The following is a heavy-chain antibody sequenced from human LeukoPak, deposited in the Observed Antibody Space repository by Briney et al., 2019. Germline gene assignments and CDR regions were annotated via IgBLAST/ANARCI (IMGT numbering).Heavy chain of an antibody. CDR1: GGSFSGYY. D-gene: IGHD2-15*01. J-gene: IGHJ6*03. V-gene: IGHV4-34*01. Sequence: PSETLSLTCAVYGGSFSGYYWSWIRQPPGKGLEWIGEINHSGSTNYNPSLNSRCTISVDTSKNQFSLKLSSVTAADTAVYYCARASYCSGGSCSYYYYYYMDVWGKGTTVTVSS. CDR3: ARASYCSGGSCSYYYYYYMDV. CDR2: INHSGST.